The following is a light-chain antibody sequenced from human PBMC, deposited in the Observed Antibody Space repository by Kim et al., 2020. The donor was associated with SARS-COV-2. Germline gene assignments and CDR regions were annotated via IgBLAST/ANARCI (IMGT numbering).Light chain of an antibody. J-gene: IGKJ1*01. CDR3: QKYYSDPS. CDR1: QDISNY. V-gene: IGKV1-27*01. CDR2: AAS. Sequence: SASVGDRVTITGRASQDISNYLAWYQQKPGKVPKLLIYAASTLQSGVPSRFGGTGSGTDFTLTISSLQPEDVATYYCQKYYSDPSFGQGTKVDIK.